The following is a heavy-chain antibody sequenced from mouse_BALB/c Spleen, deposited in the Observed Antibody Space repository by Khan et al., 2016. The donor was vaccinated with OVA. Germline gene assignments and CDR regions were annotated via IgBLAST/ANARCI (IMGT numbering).Heavy chain of an antibody. CDR2: IFPGSNTY. J-gene: IGHJ1*01. Sequence: QVQLQQSGPDLVEPGASVMMSCKASGYTFTDYFLGWVKQRPGQGLEWIGEIFPGSNTYYYSEKFRGKATLTADKSSSTAFMQISSLTSEDSAVYFCTRKIVNYGGDYWDFDVWGAGTTVTVSS. CDR1: GYTFTDYF. D-gene: IGHD1-1*02. CDR3: TRKIVNYGGDYWDFDV. V-gene: IGHV1-77*01.